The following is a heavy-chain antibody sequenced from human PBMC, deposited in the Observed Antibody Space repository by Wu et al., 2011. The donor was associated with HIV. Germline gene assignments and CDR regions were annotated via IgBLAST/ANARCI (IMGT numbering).Heavy chain of an antibody. CDR2: MNSDSGGT. D-gene: IGHD1-1*01. J-gene: IGHJ4*02. CDR3: ARGGRMVDY. V-gene: IGHV1-2*02. CDR1: GYTFSDYY. Sequence: QVQLVQSGAEVVKPGASVKVSCKASGYTFSDYYIYWVRQAPGQGLEWMGWMNSDSGGTNSAQKFQGRVTMTRDTSTSTAYMELSRLRSDDTAVYYCARGGRMVDYWGQGTLVHRL.